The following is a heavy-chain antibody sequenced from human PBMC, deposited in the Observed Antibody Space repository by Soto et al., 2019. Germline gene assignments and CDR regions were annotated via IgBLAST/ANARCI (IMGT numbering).Heavy chain of an antibody. Sequence: GESLKISCKGSGYSFTSYWIGWVRQMPGKGLEWMGIIYPGDSDTRYSPSFQGQVTISADKSISTAYLQWSSLEASDTAMYYCARQSTGGLYYYYYYGMDVWGQGTTVTVSS. J-gene: IGHJ6*02. CDR3: ARQSTGGLYYYYYYGMDV. CDR2: IYPGDSDT. V-gene: IGHV5-51*01. D-gene: IGHD3-10*01. CDR1: GYSFTSYW.